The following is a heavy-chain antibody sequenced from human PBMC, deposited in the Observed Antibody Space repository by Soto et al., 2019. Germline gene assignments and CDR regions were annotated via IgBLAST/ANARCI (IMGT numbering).Heavy chain of an antibody. V-gene: IGHV4-31*03. CDR3: ARDSGGIHHAFDI. J-gene: IGHJ3*02. Sequence: QVQLQESGPGLVKPSQTLSLTCTVSGGSISSGDYYWSWIRQHPGKGLEWIGYIYYSGSNYYTPSLMSRVTISVAASKNQFSLKLTSVTAADTAVYYCARDSGGIHHAFDIWGQGTMVTVSS. D-gene: IGHD2-21*01. CDR2: IYYSGSN. CDR1: GGSISSGDYY.